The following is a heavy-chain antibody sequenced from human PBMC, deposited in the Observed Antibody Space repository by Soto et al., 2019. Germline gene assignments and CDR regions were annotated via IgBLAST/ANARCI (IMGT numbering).Heavy chain of an antibody. CDR3: ARVGLSYYGSGSYNWFDP. D-gene: IGHD3-10*01. J-gene: IGHJ5*02. V-gene: IGHV1-8*01. CDR1: GYTFTSYD. CDR2: MNPNSGNT. Sequence: QVQLVQSGAEVKKPGASVKVSCKASGYTFTSYDINWVRQATGQGLEWMGWMNPNSGNTGYAQKFQGRVTMPRNTSISTAYMELSSLRSEDTAVYYCARVGLSYYGSGSYNWFDPWGQGTLVTVSS.